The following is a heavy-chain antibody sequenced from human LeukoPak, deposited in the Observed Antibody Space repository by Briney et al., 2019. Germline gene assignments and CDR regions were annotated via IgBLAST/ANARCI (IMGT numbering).Heavy chain of an antibody. Sequence: ASVKVSCKASGYTFTSYGISWVRQAPGQGLEWMGGISAYNGNTNYAQKLQGRVTMTTDTSTSTAYMELRSLRSDETAVYYCARDFSYPPLGPDSSSSPFDPSDQGTLVTVSS. CDR1: GYTFTSYG. V-gene: IGHV1-18*01. CDR3: ARDFSYPPLGPDSSSSPFDP. D-gene: IGHD6-13*01. CDR2: ISAYNGNT. J-gene: IGHJ5*02.